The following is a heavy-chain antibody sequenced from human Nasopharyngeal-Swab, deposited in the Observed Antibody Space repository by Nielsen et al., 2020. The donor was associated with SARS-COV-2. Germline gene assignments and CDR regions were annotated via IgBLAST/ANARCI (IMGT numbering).Heavy chain of an antibody. D-gene: IGHD3-22*01. CDR3: ARAGFDSSGYLPDY. Sequence: WIRQHPGKGLEWIGSIYHSGSTYYNPSLKSRVTISVDTSKNQFSLKLSSVAAADTAVYYCARAGFDSSGYLPDYWGQGTLVTVSS. J-gene: IGHJ4*02. V-gene: IGHV4-38-2*02. CDR2: IYHSGST.